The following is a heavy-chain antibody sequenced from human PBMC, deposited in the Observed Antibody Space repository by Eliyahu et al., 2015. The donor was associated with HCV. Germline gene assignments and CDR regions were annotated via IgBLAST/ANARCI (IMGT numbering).Heavy chain of an antibody. Sequence: QVQLQESGPGLVKPSETLSLTCTVSGGSIVTSAYYWGWIRQPPGKGLEWIGGVLFCGATHYNPSLKSRVTISVHTSDNQFSLRLTSVTAADSAVYYCASLVVSAPSPVYYYYYDMDVWGPGTTVTVSS. CDR1: GGSIVTSAYY. D-gene: IGHD2-2*01. CDR2: VLFCGAT. J-gene: IGHJ6*02. V-gene: IGHV4-39*01. CDR3: ASLVVSAPSPVYYYYYDMDV.